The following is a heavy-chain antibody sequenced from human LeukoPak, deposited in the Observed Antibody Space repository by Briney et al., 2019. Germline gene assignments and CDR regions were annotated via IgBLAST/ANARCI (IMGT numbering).Heavy chain of an antibody. CDR1: VDSFITYY. CDR3: ARDYGGKFDY. V-gene: IGHV4-59*01. CDR2: IFHTGST. D-gene: IGHD4-23*01. Sequence: PSETLSLTCTVSVDSFITYYWSWIRQPPGKGLEWIGYIFHTGSTNYNPSLKSRVTLSVDMSRNHFSLKLSSVTAADTAVYYCARDYGGKFDYWGRGTLVTVSS. J-gene: IGHJ4*02.